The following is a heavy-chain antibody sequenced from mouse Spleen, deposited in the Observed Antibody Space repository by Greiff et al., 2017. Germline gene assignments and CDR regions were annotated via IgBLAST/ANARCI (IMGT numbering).Heavy chain of an antibody. Sequence: VQLQQSGAELVRPGASVKLSCKASGYTFTSYWINWVKQRPGQGLEWIGNIYPSDSYTNYNQKFKDKATLTVDKSSSTAYMQLSSPTSEDSAVYYCTMGDGGYWGQGTTLTVSS. CDR3: TMGDGGY. CDR2: IYPSDSYT. D-gene: IGHD3-3*01. V-gene: IGHV1-69*02. CDR1: GYTFTSYW. J-gene: IGHJ2*01.